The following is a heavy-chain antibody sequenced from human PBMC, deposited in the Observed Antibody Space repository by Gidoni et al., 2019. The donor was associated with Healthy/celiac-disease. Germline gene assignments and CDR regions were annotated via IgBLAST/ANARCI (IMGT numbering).Heavy chain of an antibody. CDR3: AKDPYDSSGYPDDAFDI. J-gene: IGHJ3*02. D-gene: IGHD3-22*01. CDR1: GGSISSRSYY. V-gene: IGHV4-39*01. Sequence: QLQLQESGPGLVKPSETLSLTCTVPGGSISSRSYYWGWIRQPPGKGLEWIGSIYYSGSTYYNPSLKSRVTISVDTSKNQFSLKLSSVTAADTAVYYCAKDPYDSSGYPDDAFDIWGQGTMVTVSS. CDR2: IYYSGST.